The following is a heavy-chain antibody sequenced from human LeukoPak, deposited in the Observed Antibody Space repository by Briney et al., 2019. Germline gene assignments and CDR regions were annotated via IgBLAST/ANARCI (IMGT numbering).Heavy chain of an antibody. D-gene: IGHD5-12*01. J-gene: IGHJ4*02. CDR2: IIPIFGTA. Sequence: SVMVSCKASGGTFSSYAISWVRQAPGQGLEWMGGIIPIFGTANYAQKFQGRVTITTDESTSTAYMELSSLRSEDTAVYYCARSTRSYSGYDFPSYWGQGTLVTVSS. CDR3: ARSTRSYSGYDFPSY. CDR1: GGTFSSYA. V-gene: IGHV1-69*05.